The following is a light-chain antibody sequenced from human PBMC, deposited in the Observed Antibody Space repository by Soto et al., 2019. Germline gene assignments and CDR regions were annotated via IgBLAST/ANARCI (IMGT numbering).Light chain of an antibody. Sequence: DIQMTQSPPTVSAFVGDRVTFSCRASQNIGYWLAWYQQKPGQAPVLLIEKTSSLQSGAASRFYGSGSGTDFTLTITSLQTDDVGTYYCQQYSRYWTFCPGTKVDIK. CDR3: QQYSRYWT. J-gene: IGKJ1*01. CDR2: KTS. V-gene: IGKV1-5*03. CDR1: QNIGYW.